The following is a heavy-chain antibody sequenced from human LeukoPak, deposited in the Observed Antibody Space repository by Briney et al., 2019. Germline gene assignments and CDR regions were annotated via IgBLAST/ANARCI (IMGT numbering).Heavy chain of an antibody. J-gene: IGHJ6*03. Sequence: PSETLSLTCAVYGGSFSGYYWTWIRQTREKGLEWIGEMNPSGSTNYNPSLKSRVTISVDTSKNQFSLELSSVTAADTAVYYCARGRQDVTMIVVVMTAVSYYLDVWGKGTTVTVS. D-gene: IGHD3-22*01. V-gene: IGHV4-34*01. CDR2: MNPSGST. CDR1: GGSFSGYY. CDR3: ARGRQDVTMIVVVMTAVSYYLDV.